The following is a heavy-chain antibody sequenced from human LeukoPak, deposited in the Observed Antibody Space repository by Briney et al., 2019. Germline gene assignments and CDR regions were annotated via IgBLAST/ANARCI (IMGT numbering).Heavy chain of an antibody. D-gene: IGHD5-18*01. J-gene: IGHJ4*02. V-gene: IGHV3-74*01. CDR2: INGDGTNT. Sequence: GGSLRLSCAASGFTFSSYSMNWVRQAPGKGLVWVSRINGDGTNTIYADSVKGRFTISRDIAKNTVFLQMNYLRAEDTAVYYCARSQQGYSYGLNWGQGTLVTVSS. CDR1: GFTFSSYS. CDR3: ARSQQGYSYGLN.